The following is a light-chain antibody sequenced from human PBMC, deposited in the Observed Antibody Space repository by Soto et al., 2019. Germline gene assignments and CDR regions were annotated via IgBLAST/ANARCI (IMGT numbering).Light chain of an antibody. CDR1: QSVSSY. CDR3: QQSRNWPPMYT. Sequence: EIVLTQSPATLSLSPGERATLSCRASQSVSSYLAWYQQKPGQAPRLLIYDASNRATGIPARFSGSGSGTDCNLTIRSLEPEDFAVYYCQQSRNWPPMYTFGQGTKLEIK. V-gene: IGKV3-11*01. J-gene: IGKJ2*01. CDR2: DAS.